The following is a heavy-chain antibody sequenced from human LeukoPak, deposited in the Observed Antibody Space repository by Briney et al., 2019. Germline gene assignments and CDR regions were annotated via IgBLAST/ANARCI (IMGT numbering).Heavy chain of an antibody. J-gene: IGHJ4*02. Sequence: GGPLRLSCAASGFTFDDYAMHWVRQAPGKGLEWVSGISWNSGSIGYADSVKGRFTISRDNAKNSLYLQMNSLRAEDMALYYCTKARTQDSSGYYLFDYWGQGTLVTVSS. V-gene: IGHV3-9*03. CDR3: TKARTQDSSGYYLFDY. D-gene: IGHD3-22*01. CDR2: ISWNSGSI. CDR1: GFTFDDYA.